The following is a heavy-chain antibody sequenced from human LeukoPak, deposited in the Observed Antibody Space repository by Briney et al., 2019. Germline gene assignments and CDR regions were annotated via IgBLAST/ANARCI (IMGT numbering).Heavy chain of an antibody. Sequence: GGSLRLTFAASGCTFSSYGMHWVRQAPGKGLEWVAFIRYDGSNKYYADSVKGRFTISRDNSKNTLYLQMNSLRAEDTAVYYCAKEPATPFDYWGEGTLVTVSS. D-gene: IGHD1-26*01. CDR3: AKEPATPFDY. CDR1: GCTFSSYG. V-gene: IGHV3-30*02. J-gene: IGHJ4*02. CDR2: IRYDGSNK.